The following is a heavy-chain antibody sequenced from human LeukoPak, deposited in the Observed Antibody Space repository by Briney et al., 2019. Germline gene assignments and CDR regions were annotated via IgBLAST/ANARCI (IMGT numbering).Heavy chain of an antibody. V-gene: IGHV1-69*05. J-gene: IGHJ4*02. CDR2: IIPIFGTA. CDR1: GVTSSSYA. D-gene: IGHD6-13*01. Sequence: GASVKVSCKASGVTSSSYATSWVRQAPGQGLEWMGGIIPIFGTANYAQKFQGRVTITTDESTSTAYMELSSLRSEDTAVYYCARFSSSWYIFDYWGQGTLVTVSS. CDR3: ARFSSSWYIFDY.